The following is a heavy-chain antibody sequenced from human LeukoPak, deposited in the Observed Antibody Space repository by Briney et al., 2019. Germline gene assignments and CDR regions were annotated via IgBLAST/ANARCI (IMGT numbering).Heavy chain of an antibody. CDR3: ARGVYIAAAQYGY. CDR2: IYYSGTT. D-gene: IGHD6-13*01. J-gene: IGHJ4*02. Sequence: SGTLSLTCTVSGGSISSYYWMWLRRPTGKGLEWIGYIYYSGTTNYNPSRKSQVTISVDTSKNQFSLKLSSVTAAGTAVYYCARGVYIAAAQYGYWGQGTLVAVSS. V-gene: IGHV4-59*01. CDR1: GGSISSYY.